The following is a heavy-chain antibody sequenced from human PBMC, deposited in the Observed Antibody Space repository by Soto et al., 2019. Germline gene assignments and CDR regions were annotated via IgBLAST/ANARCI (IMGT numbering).Heavy chain of an antibody. CDR3: VPAGGIAVAGSD. CDR2: ISSSSSYT. D-gene: IGHD6-19*01. V-gene: IGHV3-11*06. Sequence: LRLSCAASGFTFSDYYMSWIRQAPGKGLEWVSYISSSSSYTNYADSVKGRFTISRDNAKNSLYLQMNSLRAEDTAVYYCVPAGGIAVAGSDWGQGTLVTVSS. J-gene: IGHJ4*02. CDR1: GFTFSDYY.